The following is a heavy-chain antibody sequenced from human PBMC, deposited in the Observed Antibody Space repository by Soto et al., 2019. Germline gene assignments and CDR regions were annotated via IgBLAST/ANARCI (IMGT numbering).Heavy chain of an antibody. CDR3: AKDLIFGVVTYNWFDP. Sequence: QVQLVESGGGVAQPGRSLRLSCAASGFTFSSYGMHWVRQAPGKGLEWVAVISYDGSNKYYADSVKGRFTISRDNSKNTLYLQMNSLRAEDTAVYYCAKDLIFGVVTYNWFDPWGQRTLVTVSS. CDR2: ISYDGSNK. J-gene: IGHJ5*02. V-gene: IGHV3-30*18. CDR1: GFTFSSYG. D-gene: IGHD3-3*01.